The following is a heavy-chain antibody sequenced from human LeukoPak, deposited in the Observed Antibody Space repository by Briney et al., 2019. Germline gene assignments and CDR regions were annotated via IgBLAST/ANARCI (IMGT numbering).Heavy chain of an antibody. Sequence: GGSLRLSCAASGFIFSSYWMTWVRQAPGKGLEWVANIKEDGSDKYYVDSVKGRFTISRDNAKNSLYLQMNSLRAEDTAVYYCARDSGWFRFDSWGQGTLVTVSS. V-gene: IGHV3-7*03. CDR3: ARDSGWFRFDS. J-gene: IGHJ4*02. CDR2: IKEDGSDK. CDR1: GFIFSSYW. D-gene: IGHD6-13*01.